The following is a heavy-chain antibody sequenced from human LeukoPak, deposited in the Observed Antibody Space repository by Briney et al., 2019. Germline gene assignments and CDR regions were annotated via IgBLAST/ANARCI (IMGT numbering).Heavy chain of an antibody. Sequence: HAGGSLRLSCAASGFTFSSYGMHWVRQAPGKGLEWVAFIRYDGSNKYYADSVKGRFTISRDNSKNTLYLQMNSLRAEDTGVYYCAKVEWELLRGGSFDYWGQGTLVTVSS. CDR2: IRYDGSNK. V-gene: IGHV3-30*02. CDR3: AKVEWELLRGGSFDY. CDR1: GFTFSSYG. D-gene: IGHD1-26*01. J-gene: IGHJ4*02.